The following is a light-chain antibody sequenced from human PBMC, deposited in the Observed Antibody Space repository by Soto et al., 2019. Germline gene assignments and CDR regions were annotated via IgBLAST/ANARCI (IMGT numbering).Light chain of an antibody. Sequence: DIPMTQSPPSLSASVGDRVIVSCRASQEIGDSLAWYQQKPGQSPKLLIYGASTLQSGVPSRFSGSSSGTQFTLAISTLRPEDVATYYCQNYKSAPLTFDGGTKVEV. CDR2: GAS. J-gene: IGKJ4*01. CDR3: QNYKSAPLT. CDR1: QEIGDS. V-gene: IGKV1-27*01.